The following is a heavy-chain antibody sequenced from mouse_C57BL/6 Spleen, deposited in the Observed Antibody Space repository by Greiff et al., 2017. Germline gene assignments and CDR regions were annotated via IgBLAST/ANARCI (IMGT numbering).Heavy chain of an antibody. Sequence: VKLMESGAELVKPGASVKLSCKASGYTFTEYTIHWVKQRSGQGLEWIGWFYPGSGSIKYNEKFKDKATLTADKSSSTVYMELSRLTSEDSAVYFCARHVPTIVTTSYFDYWGQGTTLTVSS. CDR2: FYPGSGSI. CDR3: ARHVPTIVTTSYFDY. V-gene: IGHV1-62-2*01. D-gene: IGHD2-5*01. CDR1: GYTFTEYT. J-gene: IGHJ2*01.